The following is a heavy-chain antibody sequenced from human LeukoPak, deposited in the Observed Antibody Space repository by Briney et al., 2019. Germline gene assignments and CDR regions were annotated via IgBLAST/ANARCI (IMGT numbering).Heavy chain of an antibody. CDR2: TSYDGSNE. CDR1: GFTFSSYG. D-gene: IGHD5-18*01. CDR3: AKDPEYSYGYSFDY. Sequence: GGSLRLSCAASGFTFSSYGMHWLRQAPGKGLEWVAVTSYDGSNEYYSDSVKGRFTISRDNSKNTLYLQMSSLTAEDTAVYYCAKDPEYSYGYSFDYWGQGSLVTVSS. V-gene: IGHV3-30*18. J-gene: IGHJ4*02.